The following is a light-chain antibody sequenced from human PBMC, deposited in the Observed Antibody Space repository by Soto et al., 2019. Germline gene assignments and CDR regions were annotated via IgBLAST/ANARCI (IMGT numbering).Light chain of an antibody. CDR3: LQDFSYPRT. J-gene: IGKJ1*01. CDR2: GAS. CDR1: QGIGTE. V-gene: IGKV1-6*02. Sequence: AIQMTQSPSSLSASVGDRVTITCRASQGIGTELGWYQLKPGKAPKLLVSGASTLQSGVLPRFSGSGSGTDFTLTISSLQPDDFSTYYCLQDFSYPRTFGQGTKVEIK.